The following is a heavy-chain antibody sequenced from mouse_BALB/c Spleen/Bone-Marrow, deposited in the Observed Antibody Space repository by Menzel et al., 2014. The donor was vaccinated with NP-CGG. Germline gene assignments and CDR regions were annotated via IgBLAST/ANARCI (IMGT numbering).Heavy chain of an antibody. CDR1: GYTFTSYT. D-gene: IGHD4-1*01. J-gene: IGHJ3*01. CDR3: AREARTGAWFTY. V-gene: IGHV1-4*02. Sequence: VQLQQSGAELARPGASVKMSCKASGYTFTSYTIQWVKQRPGQGLEWIGYINPSSGYTDYNQKFKDKTTLTADKSSITAYMQLTSLTSEDSAVYSCAREARTGAWFTYWGQGILVTVSA. CDR2: INPSSGYT.